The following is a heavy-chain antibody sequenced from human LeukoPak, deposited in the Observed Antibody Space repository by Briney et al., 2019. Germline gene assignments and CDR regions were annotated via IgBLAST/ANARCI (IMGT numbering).Heavy chain of an antibody. Sequence: SVKGRFTISRDNSKNTLYLQMNSLRAEDTAVYYCARGSYYDSSGYRGIDYWGQGTLVTVSS. D-gene: IGHD3-22*01. J-gene: IGHJ4*02. V-gene: IGHV3-30*01. CDR3: ARGSYYDSSGYRGIDY.